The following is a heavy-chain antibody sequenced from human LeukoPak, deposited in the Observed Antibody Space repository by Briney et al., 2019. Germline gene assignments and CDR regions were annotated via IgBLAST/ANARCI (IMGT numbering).Heavy chain of an antibody. CDR1: GGSISSGSYY. J-gene: IGHJ3*02. V-gene: IGHV4-61*02. CDR2: IYTSEHT. D-gene: IGHD3-16*01. Sequence: SETLSLTCTVSGGSISSGSYYWSWIRQPAGKGLEWIGRIYTSEHTNYNPSLKSQVTMSIDTSKNQFSLKLSSVTAADTAVYYCARGGDAFDICGEGTMGTVSS. CDR3: ARGGDAFDI.